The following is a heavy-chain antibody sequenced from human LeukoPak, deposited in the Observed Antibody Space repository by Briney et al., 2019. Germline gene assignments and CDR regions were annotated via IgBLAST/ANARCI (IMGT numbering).Heavy chain of an antibody. CDR3: AREVAAAGRYYYYYYMDV. CDR2: INPNINGT. Sequence: GASVKVSCKASGYTSTGYYIHWVRQAPGQGLEWMGWINPNINGTNYAQKFQGRVTMTGDRSISTAYMELSRLRSDDTAVYYCAREVAAAGRYYYYYYMDVWGKGTTVTISS. V-gene: IGHV1-2*02. CDR1: GYTSTGYY. J-gene: IGHJ6*03. D-gene: IGHD6-13*01.